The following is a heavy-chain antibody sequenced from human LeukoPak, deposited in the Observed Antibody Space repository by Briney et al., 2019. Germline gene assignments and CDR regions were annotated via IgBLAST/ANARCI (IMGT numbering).Heavy chain of an antibody. D-gene: IGHD3-10*01. CDR2: ISSSGSTI. CDR3: AKPLLTMVRWTVLDY. CDR1: GFTFSDYY. V-gene: IGHV3-11*01. Sequence: GGSLRLSCAASGFTFSDYYMSWIRQAPGKGLEWVSYISSSGSTIYYADSVKGRFTISRDNAKNSLYLQMNSLRAEDTAVYYCAKPLLTMVRWTVLDYWGQGTLVTVSS. J-gene: IGHJ4*02.